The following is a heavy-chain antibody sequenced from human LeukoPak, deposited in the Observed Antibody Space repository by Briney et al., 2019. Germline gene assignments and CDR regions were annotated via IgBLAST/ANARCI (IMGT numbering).Heavy chain of an antibody. CDR3: ARDRSVTYDAVDI. CDR1: GYSISSGYY. J-gene: IGHJ3*02. V-gene: IGHV4-38-2*02. D-gene: IGHD4-17*01. Sequence: SETLSLTCTVSGYSISSGYYWGCFRQPPGEGLEWIGSIYHSGSTYYNPSLKSRVTMSVDTSKNEFSLKLSSVTAADTAVYYCARDRSVTYDAVDIWGQGTMVTVSS. CDR2: IYHSGST.